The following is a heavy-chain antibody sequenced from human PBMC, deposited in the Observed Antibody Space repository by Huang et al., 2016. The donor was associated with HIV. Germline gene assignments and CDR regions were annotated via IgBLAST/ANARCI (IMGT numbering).Heavy chain of an antibody. Sequence: QVHLVQSGAEVRKPGSSVKVSCMASGGTFSDYGINWVRQAPGQGLEWMWGIILMFGTENYAQKFEGRVTISADESMRIAYMELSSLKSDDTAVYYCARDWSITAAGYNLFDLWGQGTLVTVSS. CDR1: GGTFSDYG. CDR3: ARDWSITAAGYNLFDL. V-gene: IGHV1-69*13. D-gene: IGHD6-13*01. J-gene: IGHJ5*02. CDR2: IILMFGTE.